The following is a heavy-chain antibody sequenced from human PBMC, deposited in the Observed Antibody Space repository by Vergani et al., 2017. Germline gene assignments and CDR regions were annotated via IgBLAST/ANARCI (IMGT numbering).Heavy chain of an antibody. Sequence: QVQLVQSGAEVKKPGASVKVSCKASGYTFTSYYMHWVRQAPGQGLEWMGIINPSGGSTSYAQKFQGRVTMTRATSTSTVYMELSSLRSEDTAVYYCARADCSSTSCRGRGWFDPWGQGTLVTVSS. J-gene: IGHJ5*02. V-gene: IGHV1-46*03. CDR3: ARADCSSTSCRGRGWFDP. CDR1: GYTFTSYY. D-gene: IGHD2-2*01. CDR2: INPSGGST.